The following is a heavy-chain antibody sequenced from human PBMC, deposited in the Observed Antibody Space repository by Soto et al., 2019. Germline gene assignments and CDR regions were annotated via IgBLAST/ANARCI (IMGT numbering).Heavy chain of an antibody. CDR1: GFSLSTSGVG. D-gene: IGHD3-3*01. Sequence: SGPTLVNPTQTLTLTCTFSGFSLSTSGVGVGWIRQPPGKALEWLALIYWDDDKRYSPSLKSRLTITKDTSKNQVVLTMTNVDPVDTATYYCALSFDDFWSGYYNDPVYFDYWGQGTLVTVSS. CDR2: IYWDDDK. CDR3: ALSFDDFWSGYYNDPVYFDY. J-gene: IGHJ4*02. V-gene: IGHV2-5*02.